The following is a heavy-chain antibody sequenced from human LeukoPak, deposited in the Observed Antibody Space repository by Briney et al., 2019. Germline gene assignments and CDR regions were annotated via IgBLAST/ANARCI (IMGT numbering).Heavy chain of an antibody. CDR1: GGTFSTYS. D-gene: IGHD3-3*01. Sequence: SVKVSCKASGGTFSTYSITWVRQAPGQGLEWMGRIIPILGVPNYAQKFQSRLTITADKSTSTAYMDLSSLRSEDTAVYYCARGGIFGVVIPLDIWGQGTMVTVSS. V-gene: IGHV1-69*02. CDR3: ARGGIFGVVIPLDI. J-gene: IGHJ3*02. CDR2: IIPILGVP.